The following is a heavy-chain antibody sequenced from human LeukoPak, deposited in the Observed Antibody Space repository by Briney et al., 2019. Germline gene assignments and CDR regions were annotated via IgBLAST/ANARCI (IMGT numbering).Heavy chain of an antibody. CDR1: GFTFSSYG. CDR2: IRYDGSNK. D-gene: IGHD3-3*01. V-gene: IGHV3-30*02. J-gene: IGHJ4*02. Sequence: GGSLRLSCAASGFTFSSYGMHWVRQAPGKGLEWVAFIRYDGSNKYYADSVKGRFTISRDNSKNTLYLQMDSLRAEDTAVYYCARDYDFWSGYYSPTRGYFGYWGQGTLVTVSS. CDR3: ARDYDFWSGYYSPTRGYFGY.